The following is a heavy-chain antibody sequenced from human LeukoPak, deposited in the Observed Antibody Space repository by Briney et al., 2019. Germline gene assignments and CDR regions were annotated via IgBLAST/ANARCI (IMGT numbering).Heavy chain of an antibody. CDR3: ARGVQEGFLEWVGDY. CDR1: GFTFSSYS. CDR2: ISNSSNTI. D-gene: IGHD3-3*01. Sequence: GGSLRLSCVASGFTFSSYSMNWVRQAPGKGLEWVSYISNSSNTIYNADSVKGRFTISRDNVKNSVYLQMNSLSAEDTAVYYCARGVQEGFLEWVGDYWGQGTLVTVSS. J-gene: IGHJ4*02. V-gene: IGHV3-48*01.